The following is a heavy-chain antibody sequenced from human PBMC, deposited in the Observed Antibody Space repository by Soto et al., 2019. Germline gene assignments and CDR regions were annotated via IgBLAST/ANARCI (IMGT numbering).Heavy chain of an antibody. Sequence: QVQLQESGPGLVKPSGTLSLTCAVSGGSISSSNWWSWVRQPPGKGLEWIGEIYHSGSTNYNPSLKSRVTRTVDKSKNQVSLKLSSVTAADTAVYYCARGFTIFGVVSSEAFDILGQGTMVTVSS. CDR3: ARGFTIFGVVSSEAFDI. J-gene: IGHJ3*02. V-gene: IGHV4-4*02. D-gene: IGHD3-3*01. CDR2: IYHSGST. CDR1: GGSISSSNW.